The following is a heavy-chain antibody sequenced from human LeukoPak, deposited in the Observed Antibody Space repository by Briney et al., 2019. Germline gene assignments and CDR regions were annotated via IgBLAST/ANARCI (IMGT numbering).Heavy chain of an antibody. Sequence: GASVKVSCKASGGTFSSYAISWVRQAPGQGLEWMGGIIPIFGTANYAQKFQGRVTITADESTSTAYMELSSLRSEDTAVYYCARGLWSGTPDPAFDIWGQGTVVTVSS. CDR2: IIPIFGTA. D-gene: IGHD5-18*01. V-gene: IGHV1-69*13. CDR1: GGTFSSYA. J-gene: IGHJ3*02. CDR3: ARGLWSGTPDPAFDI.